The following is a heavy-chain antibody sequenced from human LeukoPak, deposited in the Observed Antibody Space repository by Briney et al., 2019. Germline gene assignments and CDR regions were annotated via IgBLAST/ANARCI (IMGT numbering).Heavy chain of an antibody. CDR2: IYPGDSDT. V-gene: IGHV5-51*01. CDR1: GYSFTSYW. CDR3: ARLGTVRNYFDY. D-gene: IGHD7-27*01. J-gene: IGHJ4*02. Sequence: GGSLQISCQGSGYSFTSYWIGWVRQLPGKGLEWMGIIYPGDSDTRYSPSFQGQVTISADKSISTAYLQWSSLKASDTAMYYCARLGTVRNYFDYWGQGTLVTVSS.